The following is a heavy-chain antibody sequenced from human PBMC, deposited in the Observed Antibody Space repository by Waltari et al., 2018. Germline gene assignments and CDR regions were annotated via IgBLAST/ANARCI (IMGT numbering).Heavy chain of an antibody. CDR1: GGSISSSSYY. J-gene: IGHJ4*02. V-gene: IGHV4-39*07. D-gene: IGHD2-21*02. CDR3: ARDQGGNYFFDY. Sequence: QLQLQESGPGLVKPSETLSLTCTVSGGSISSSSYYWGWIRQPPGKGLEWIGSIYYSGSTYSNPSLKSRVTISVDTSKNQFSLKLSSVTAADTAVYYCARDQGGNYFFDYWGQGTLVTVSS. CDR2: IYYSGST.